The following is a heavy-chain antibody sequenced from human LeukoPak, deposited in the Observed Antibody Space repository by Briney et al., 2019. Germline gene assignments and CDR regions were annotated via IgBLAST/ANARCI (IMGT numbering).Heavy chain of an antibody. CDR2: IYYSGST. D-gene: IGHD6-13*01. V-gene: IGHV4-39*01. Sequence: SETLSLTCTVSGGSISSNDYYWDWIRQPPGMGLEYIGGIYYSGSTYYNPSLKSRVTISVDTSKNQFSLKLSSVTAADTAVYYCASGIEYSSSWNIAFDIWGQGTMVTVSS. J-gene: IGHJ3*02. CDR1: GGSISSNDYY. CDR3: ASGIEYSSSWNIAFDI.